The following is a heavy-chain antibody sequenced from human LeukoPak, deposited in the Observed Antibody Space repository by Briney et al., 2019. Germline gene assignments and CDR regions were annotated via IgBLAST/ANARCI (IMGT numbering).Heavy chain of an antibody. V-gene: IGHV3-48*01. J-gene: IGHJ4*02. CDR1: GFTFSTHN. Sequence: GGSLRLSCPASGFTFSTHNMNWVRQAPGKGLEWVSYIISSGTTIYYADSAKGRFTISRDNTKNPLYLQMNSLTAEDTAVYYCARGRPVDCWGQGTLVTVSS. CDR3: ARGRPVDC. CDR2: IISSGTTI.